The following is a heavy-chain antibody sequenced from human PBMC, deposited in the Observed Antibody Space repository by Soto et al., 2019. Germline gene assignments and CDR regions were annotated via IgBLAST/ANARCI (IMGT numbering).Heavy chain of an antibody. J-gene: IGHJ5*02. CDR3: ARPQTNYGSGSYPYNWFDP. CDR2: IYHSGSP. V-gene: IGHV4-39*01. CDR1: GGSISSSSYY. Sequence: SETLSLTCTVSGGSISSSSYYWGWIRQPPGKGLEWIGSIYHSGSPYYNPSPKSRVTISVDTSKNQFTLKLNSVTAADTAVYYCARPQTNYGSGSYPYNWFDPWGQGTLVTVSS. D-gene: IGHD3-10*01.